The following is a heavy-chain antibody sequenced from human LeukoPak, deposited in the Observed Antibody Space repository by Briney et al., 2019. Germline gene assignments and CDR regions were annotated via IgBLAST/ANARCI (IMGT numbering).Heavy chain of an antibody. D-gene: IGHD6-25*01. J-gene: IGHJ5*02. CDR2: INQNGGVK. Sequence: GGSLRLSCAASGFRFSTFWMGWVRQAPGKGLEWVANINQNGGVKHYVDSVKGRFTISRDNAKNSLYLQMTSLRADDTAVYYCATSDDAAGTSWGQGTLVTVS. CDR3: ATSDDAAGTS. CDR1: GFRFSTFW. V-gene: IGHV3-7*03.